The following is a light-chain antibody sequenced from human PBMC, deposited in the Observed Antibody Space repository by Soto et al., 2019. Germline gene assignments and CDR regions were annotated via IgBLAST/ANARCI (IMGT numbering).Light chain of an antibody. CDR3: MQALQIPWT. J-gene: IGKJ1*01. Sequence: IVMTQSPLSLPVTPGEPASISCRSSQSLLHSNGYSYLDWYLQKPGQSPQLLIYLGFNRSSGVPDRFSGSGSGTDFTLKISRVEAEDVGVYYCMQALQIPWTFGQGTKVDIK. CDR1: QSLLHSNGYSY. CDR2: LGF. V-gene: IGKV2-28*01.